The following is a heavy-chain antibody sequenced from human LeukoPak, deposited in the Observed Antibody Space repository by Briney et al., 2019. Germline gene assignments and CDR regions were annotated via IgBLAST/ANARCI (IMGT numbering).Heavy chain of an antibody. CDR2: ISYDGSNK. Sequence: GRSLRLSCAASGFTFSSYGMHWVRQAPCKGLEWVAVISYDGSNKYYADSVKGRFTISRDNSKNTLYLQMNSLRAVDTAVYYCANGRVGLRYFDWLLHGAYWGQGTLVTVSS. CDR1: GFTFSSYG. CDR3: ANGRVGLRYFDWLLHGAY. D-gene: IGHD3-9*01. J-gene: IGHJ4*02. V-gene: IGHV3-30*18.